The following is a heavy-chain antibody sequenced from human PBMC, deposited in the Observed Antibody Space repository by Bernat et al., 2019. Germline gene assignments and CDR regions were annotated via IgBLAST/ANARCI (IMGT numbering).Heavy chain of an antibody. Sequence: QVQLVQSGAEVKKPGASVRLSCRASGYTFSKYAIHWVRQAPGQRLEWMGWINAGNGNTKYSQNFQGRVTITRDTSASTAYMDLSSLRSEDTAVYYCTRDFDSSGWPALDYWGQGTLVTVSS. CDR3: TRDFDSSGWPALDY. D-gene: IGHD6-19*01. V-gene: IGHV1-3*01. CDR2: INAGNGNT. J-gene: IGHJ4*02. CDR1: GYTFSKYA.